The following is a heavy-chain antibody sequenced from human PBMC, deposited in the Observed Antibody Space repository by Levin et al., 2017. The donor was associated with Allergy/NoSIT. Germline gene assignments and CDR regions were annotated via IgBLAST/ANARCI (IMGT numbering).Heavy chain of an antibody. CDR1: GFTFSSYG. V-gene: IGHV3-30*18. CDR3: AKARYYDILTGYPSPPDY. Sequence: GALRLSCAASGFTFSSYGMHWVRQAPGKGLEWVAVISYDGSNKYYADSVKGRFTISRDNSKNTLYLQMNSLRAEDTAVYYCAKARYYDILTGYPSPPDYWGQGTLVTVSS. CDR2: ISYDGSNK. J-gene: IGHJ4*02. D-gene: IGHD3-9*01.